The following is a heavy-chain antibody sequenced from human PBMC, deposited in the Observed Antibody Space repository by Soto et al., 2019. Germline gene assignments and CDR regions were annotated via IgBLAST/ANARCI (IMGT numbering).Heavy chain of an antibody. D-gene: IGHD6-19*01. V-gene: IGHV5-51*01. CDR1: GYSFTSYW. Sequence: GESLKISCKGSGYSFTSYWIGWVLQMPGKGLEWMGIIYPGDSDTRYSPSFQGQVTISADKSISTAYLQWSSLKASDTAMYYCARRGSRSSGWYDGMDVWGQGTTVTVSS. CDR3: ARRGSRSSGWYDGMDV. CDR2: IYPGDSDT. J-gene: IGHJ6*02.